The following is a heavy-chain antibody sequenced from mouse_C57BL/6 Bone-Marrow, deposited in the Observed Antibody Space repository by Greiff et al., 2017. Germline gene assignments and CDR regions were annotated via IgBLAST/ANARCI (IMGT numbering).Heavy chain of an antibody. CDR1: GFTFSDFY. J-gene: IGHJ4*01. CDR2: SRNKANDYTT. D-gene: IGHD1-1*01. V-gene: IGHV7-1*01. Sequence: EVLLVESGGGLVQSGRSLRLSCATSGFTFSDFYMEWVRQAPGKGLEWIAASRNKANDYTTEYSASVKGRFIVSRDTSPSILYLQMNALRAEDTAIYYCAREARYDYGSRYYYAMDDWGKGTSVTVSS. CDR3: AREARYDYGSRYYYAMDD.